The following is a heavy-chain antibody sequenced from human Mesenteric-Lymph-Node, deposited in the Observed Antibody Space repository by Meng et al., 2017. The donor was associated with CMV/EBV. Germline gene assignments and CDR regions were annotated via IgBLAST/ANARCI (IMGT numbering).Heavy chain of an antibody. V-gene: IGHV4-34*01. CDR3: ARGGFSILRYFDWLFYDY. CDR2: IYYSGST. Sequence: GSLRLSCAVYGGSFSGYYWSWIRQPPGKGLEWIGSIYYSGSTYYNPSLKSRVTISVDTSKNQFSLKLSSVTAADTAVYYCARGGFSILRYFDWLFYDYWGQGTLVTVSS. CDR1: GGSFSGYY. D-gene: IGHD3-9*01. J-gene: IGHJ4*02.